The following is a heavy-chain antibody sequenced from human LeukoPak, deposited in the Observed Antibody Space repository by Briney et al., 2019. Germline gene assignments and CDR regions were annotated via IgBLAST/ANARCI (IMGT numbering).Heavy chain of an antibody. D-gene: IGHD2-2*01. Sequence: ASVKVSCKASGYNFGIFGISWVRQAPGQGLEWMGRISANNGNTNYAQNLQGRVTMTTDTSTSTAYMELRSLRSDDTAVYYCARVGVVVPAAWFDPWGQGTLVTVSS. J-gene: IGHJ5*02. CDR3: ARVGVVVPAAWFDP. CDR1: GYNFGIFG. V-gene: IGHV1-18*01. CDR2: ISANNGNT.